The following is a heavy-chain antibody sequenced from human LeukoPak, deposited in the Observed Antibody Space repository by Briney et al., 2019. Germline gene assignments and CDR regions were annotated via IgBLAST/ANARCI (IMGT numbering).Heavy chain of an antibody. CDR2: INHSGST. D-gene: IGHD2-15*01. CDR3: ARGFRDIVVVVAATFTGFDY. J-gene: IGHJ4*02. V-gene: IGHV4-39*07. CDR1: GGSISSSSYY. Sequence: SETLSLTCTVSGGSISSSSYYWSWIRQPPGKGLEWIGEINHSGSTNYNPSLKSRVTISVDTSKNQFSLKLSSVTAADTAVYYCARGFRDIVVVVAATFTGFDYWGQGTLVTVSS.